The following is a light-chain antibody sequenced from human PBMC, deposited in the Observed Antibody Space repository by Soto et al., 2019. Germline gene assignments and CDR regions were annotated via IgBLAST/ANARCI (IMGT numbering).Light chain of an antibody. CDR3: GSYAGSDNFV. Sequence: QSVLTHSASVSWSPGHSITITCTGTSSDIYAYNYVSWYQQHPGKAPKVVISGVNIRPSGVSSRFSGSKSGNTASLTISGLQAEEEAEYFCGSYAGSDNFVFGTGTKVTVL. CDR1: SSDIYAYNY. J-gene: IGLJ1*01. V-gene: IGLV2-14*01. CDR2: GVN.